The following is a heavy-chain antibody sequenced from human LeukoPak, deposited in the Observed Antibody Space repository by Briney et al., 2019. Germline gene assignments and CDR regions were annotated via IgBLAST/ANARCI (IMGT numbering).Heavy chain of an antibody. J-gene: IGHJ3*02. V-gene: IGHV3-7*01. Sequence: GGSLRLSCAASGFTFSSYWMSWVRQAPGKGLEWVANIKQDGSEKYYVDSVKGRFTISRDNAKNSLYLQMNSLRAEDTAVYYCARVSTIKYCSSTSCTKNDAFDIWGQGTMVTVSS. D-gene: IGHD2-2*01. CDR3: ARVSTIKYCSSTSCTKNDAFDI. CDR1: GFTFSSYW. CDR2: IKQDGSEK.